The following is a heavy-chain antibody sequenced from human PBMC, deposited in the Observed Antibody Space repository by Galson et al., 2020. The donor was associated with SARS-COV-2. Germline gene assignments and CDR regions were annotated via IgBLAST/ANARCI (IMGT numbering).Heavy chain of an antibody. CDR3: ARGRDSVVDIGLMVYASYFDY. J-gene: IGHJ4*02. D-gene: IGHD2-8*01. Sequence: GGSLRLSCKGSGYSFTSYWIGWVRQMPGKGLEWMGIIYPGDSDTRYSPSFQGQVTISADKSISTAYLQWSSLKASDTAMYYCARGRDSVVDIGLMVYASYFDYWGQGTLVTVSS. CDR1: GYSFTSYW. V-gene: IGHV5-51*01. CDR2: IYPGDSDT.